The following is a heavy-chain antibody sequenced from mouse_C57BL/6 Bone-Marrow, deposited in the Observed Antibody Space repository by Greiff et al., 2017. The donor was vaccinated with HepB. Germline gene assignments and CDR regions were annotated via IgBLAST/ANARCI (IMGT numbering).Heavy chain of an antibody. CDR2: SRNKANDYTT. J-gene: IGHJ4*01. CDR3: ARETLLGAMDY. CDR1: GFTFSDFY. D-gene: IGHD1-2*01. V-gene: IGHV7-1*01. Sequence: DVQLVESGGGLVQSGRSLRLSCATSGFTFSDFYMEWVRQAPGKGLEWIAASRNKANDYTTEYSASVKGRFIVSRDTSQSILYLQMNALRAEDTAIYYCARETLLGAMDYWGQGTSVTVSS.